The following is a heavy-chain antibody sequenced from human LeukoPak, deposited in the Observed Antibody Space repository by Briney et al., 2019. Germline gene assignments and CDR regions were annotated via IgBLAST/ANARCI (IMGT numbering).Heavy chain of an antibody. CDR1: GFTVSSNY. CDR2: IYSGGST. J-gene: IGHJ6*02. V-gene: IGHV3-53*01. D-gene: IGHD6-19*01. Sequence: GGSLRLSCAASGFTVSSNYMSWVRQAPGKGLEWVSVIYSGGSTYYADSVKGRFTISRDNSKNPLYLQMNSLRAEDTAVYYCAREGAVAGMPYYYGMDVWGQGTTVTVSS. CDR3: AREGAVAGMPYYYGMDV.